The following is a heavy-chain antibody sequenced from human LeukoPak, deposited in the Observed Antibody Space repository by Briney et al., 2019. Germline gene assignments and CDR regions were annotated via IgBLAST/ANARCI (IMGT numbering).Heavy chain of an antibody. Sequence: GRSLRLSCAASGFTFSSYAMHWVRQAPGKGLEWVAVISYDGSNKYYADSVKGRFTISRDNSKNTLYLQMNSLRAEDTAVCYCARVKELGAVGDWGQGTLVTVSS. D-gene: IGHD7-27*01. V-gene: IGHV3-30*04. CDR2: ISYDGSNK. J-gene: IGHJ4*02. CDR3: ARVKELGAVGD. CDR1: GFTFSSYA.